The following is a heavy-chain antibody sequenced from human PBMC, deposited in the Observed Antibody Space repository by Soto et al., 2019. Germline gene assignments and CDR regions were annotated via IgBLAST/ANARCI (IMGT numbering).Heavy chain of an antibody. V-gene: IGHV4-39*01. CDR3: ARASTVYYYDSSGYYYYFDY. D-gene: IGHD3-22*01. CDR1: GGSISSSSYY. Sequence: PSETLSLTCTVSGGSISSSSYYWGWIRQPPGKGLEWIGSIYYSGSAYYNPSLKSRVTISVDTSKNQFSLKLSSVTAADTAVYYCARASTVYYYDSSGYYYYFDYWGQGTLVTVSS. J-gene: IGHJ4*02. CDR2: IYYSGSA.